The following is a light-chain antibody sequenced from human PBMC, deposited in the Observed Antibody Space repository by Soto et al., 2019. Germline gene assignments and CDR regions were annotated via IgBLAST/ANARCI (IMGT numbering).Light chain of an antibody. J-gene: IGKJ2*01. CDR3: QQYCSTPDA. CDR2: WAS. CDR1: QSVLYSSNNKNY. Sequence: DIVMTQSPDSLAVSLGERATINCKSSQSVLYSSNNKNYLAWYQQRPGQPPKLLIYWASTRESGVPDRFSGSGTGTDFTHTINSLQAEDVAVYYCQQYCSTPDAVGQGTKLEIK. V-gene: IGKV4-1*01.